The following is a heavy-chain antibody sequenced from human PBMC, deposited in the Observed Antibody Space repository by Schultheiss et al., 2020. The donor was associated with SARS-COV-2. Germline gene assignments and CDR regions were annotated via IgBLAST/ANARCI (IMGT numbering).Heavy chain of an antibody. J-gene: IGHJ6*02. V-gene: IGHV3-74*01. CDR3: ARAERGSSSVPPHYYYGMDV. D-gene: IGHD6-6*01. CDR1: GFTFSSYS. Sequence: GGSLRLSCAASGFTFSSYSMNWVRQAPGKGLVWVSRINSDGSSTSYADSVKGRFTISRDNAKNTLYLQMNSLRAEDTAVYYCARAERGSSSVPPHYYYGMDVWGQGTTVTVSS. CDR2: INSDGSST.